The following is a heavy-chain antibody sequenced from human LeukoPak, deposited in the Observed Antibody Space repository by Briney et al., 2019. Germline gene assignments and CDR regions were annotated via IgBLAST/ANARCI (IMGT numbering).Heavy chain of an antibody. CDR2: ISSSSSTI. CDR3: ARDVGANPFDY. Sequence: GGSLRLSCAASGFTFSSYSMNWVRQAPGKGLEWVSYISSSSSTIYYADSVKGRFTFSRDNAKNSLYLQMNSLRAEDTAVYYCARDVGANPFDYWGQGTLVTVSS. J-gene: IGHJ4*02. D-gene: IGHD1-26*01. CDR1: GFTFSSYS. V-gene: IGHV3-48*01.